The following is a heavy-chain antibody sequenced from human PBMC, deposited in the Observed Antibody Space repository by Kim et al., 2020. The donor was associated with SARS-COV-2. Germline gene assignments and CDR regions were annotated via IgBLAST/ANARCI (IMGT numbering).Heavy chain of an antibody. J-gene: IGHJ4*02. CDR3: ASVWKGDFWSGYAGGYHFDY. CDR2: IYYTGST. V-gene: IGHV4-61*01. CDR1: GGSVSSGSYY. Sequence: SETLSLTCTVSGGSVSSGSYYWSWIRQPPGKGLEWIGYIYYTGSTNYNPSLKSRVTISVDTSKNQFSLKVSSVTAADTAVYYCASVWKGDFWSGYAGGYHFDYWGQGTLVTVSS. D-gene: IGHD3-3*01.